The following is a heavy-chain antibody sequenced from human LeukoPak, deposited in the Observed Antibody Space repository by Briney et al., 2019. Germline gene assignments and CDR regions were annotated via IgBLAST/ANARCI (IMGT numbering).Heavy chain of an antibody. CDR2: ISSTSGYI. D-gene: IGHD2-21*01. V-gene: IGHV3-21*01. CDR3: ARASDWRDQIDY. CDR1: GLSFSSYT. J-gene: IGHJ4*02. Sequence: GGSLRLSCAPSGLSFSSYTIHWVRQAPGKGLEWVSSISSTSGYIHYADSVKGRFSISRDNSKNTLYLQMNSLRAEDTAVYYCARASDWRDQIDYWGQGTLVTVSS.